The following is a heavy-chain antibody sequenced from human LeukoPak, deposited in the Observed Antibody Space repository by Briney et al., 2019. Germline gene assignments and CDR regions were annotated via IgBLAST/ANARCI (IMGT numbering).Heavy chain of an antibody. CDR1: GFPFSSYT. Sequence: PGGSLRLSCAASGFPFSSYTMNWVRQARGKGLEWVSSISTSSSYIYYADSGKGRFTISRDNSKNTLYLQMNSLRAEDTAVYYCAKDIWFGVFDYWGQGTLVTVSS. D-gene: IGHD3-10*01. V-gene: IGHV3-21*01. CDR2: ISTSSSYI. CDR3: AKDIWFGVFDY. J-gene: IGHJ4*02.